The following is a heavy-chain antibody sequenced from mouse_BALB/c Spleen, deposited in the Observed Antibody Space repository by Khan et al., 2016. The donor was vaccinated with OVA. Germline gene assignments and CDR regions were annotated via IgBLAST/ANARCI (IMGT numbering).Heavy chain of an antibody. CDR1: GYTFTSYW. J-gene: IGHJ2*01. V-gene: IGHV1-87*01. CDR3: ASYRFDYFDY. D-gene: IGHD2-14*01. Sequence: VQLQQSGAELARPGASVKLSCKSSGYTFTSYWMQWVKQRPGQGLEWIGTIYPGDGDTRYTQKFKGKATLTADKSSSTAFMQLSNLASEESAVYYCASYRFDYFDYWGQGTTLTVSS. CDR2: IYPGDGDT.